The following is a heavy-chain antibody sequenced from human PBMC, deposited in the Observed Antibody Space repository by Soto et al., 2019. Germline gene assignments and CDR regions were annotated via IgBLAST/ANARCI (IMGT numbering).Heavy chain of an antibody. J-gene: IGHJ4*02. Sequence: QVQLVQSGAEVKKPGASLKVSCKASGFTFTTYGISWLRQAPGQGLEWMGWISGYTGKTNYAQKLQGRVTITTDSSTTTAYMELRSLRSDDTAIYYCARDRVGAATDFDNWGQGTLVTVSS. CDR1: GFTFTTYG. CDR3: ARDRVGAATDFDN. V-gene: IGHV1-18*04. D-gene: IGHD1-26*01. CDR2: ISGYTGKT.